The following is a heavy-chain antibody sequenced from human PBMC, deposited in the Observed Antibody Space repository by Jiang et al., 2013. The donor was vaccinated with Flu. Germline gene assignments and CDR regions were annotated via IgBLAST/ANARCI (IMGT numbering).Heavy chain of an antibody. CDR1: GFTFSFYR. D-gene: IGHD3-10*01. CDR3: AREFTLVRGVDSFYYYGMDV. CDR2: ISTSGSTI. J-gene: IGHJ6*02. V-gene: IGHV3-48*01. Sequence: VQLLESGGELIHPGGSLRLSCAASGFTFSFYRMNWVRQAPGKGLEWVSYISTSGSTIYYADSVKGRFTISRDNAKNSLYLEMNSLRAEDTAVYYCAREFTLVRGVDSFYYYGMDVWGQGTTVTVSS.